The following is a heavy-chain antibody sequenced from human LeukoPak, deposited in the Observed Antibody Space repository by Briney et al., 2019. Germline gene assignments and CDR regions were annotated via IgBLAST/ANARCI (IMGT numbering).Heavy chain of an antibody. Sequence: SETLSLTCAVYGGSFSGYYWGWVRQPPGEGLEWIGYIYYSGSTNYNPSLKSRVTISVDTSKNQFSLKLSSVTAADTAVYYCARLVEVRWWIDIWGQGTMVTVSS. D-gene: IGHD4-23*01. CDR3: ARLVEVRWWIDI. V-gene: IGHV4-59*08. CDR1: GGSFSGYY. CDR2: IYYSGST. J-gene: IGHJ3*02.